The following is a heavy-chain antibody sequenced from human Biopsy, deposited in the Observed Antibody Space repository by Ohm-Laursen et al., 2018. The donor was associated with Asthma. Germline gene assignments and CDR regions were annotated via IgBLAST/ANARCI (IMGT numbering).Heavy chain of an antibody. V-gene: IGHV4-31*03. CDR2: IDYSGTT. D-gene: IGHD3-10*01. CDR1: GGSVSSGSYY. CDR3: ARGPNYHGSGRAPIGMDV. Sequence: SQTLSLTCTVSGGSVSSGSYYWSWIRHHPGSGLEWIGYIDYSGTTYYNPSLKSRVTISVDTSKNQFSLRLNSVTAADTAVYYCARGPNYHGSGRAPIGMDVWGQGTTVTVSS. J-gene: IGHJ6*02.